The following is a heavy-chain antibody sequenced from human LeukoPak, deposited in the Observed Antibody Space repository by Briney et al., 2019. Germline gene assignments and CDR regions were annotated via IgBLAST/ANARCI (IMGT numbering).Heavy chain of an antibody. J-gene: IGHJ4*02. CDR2: IRYDGSNK. D-gene: IGHD6-6*01. CDR3: AKAPYSSSGNYFDY. Sequence: GGSLRLSCAASGFTFSSYGMHWVRQAPGKGLEWVAFIRYDGSNKYYADSVKGRFTISRDNSKNTLYLQMNSLRAEDTAVYYCAKAPYSSSGNYFDYWGRGTLVTVSS. V-gene: IGHV3-30*02. CDR1: GFTFSSYG.